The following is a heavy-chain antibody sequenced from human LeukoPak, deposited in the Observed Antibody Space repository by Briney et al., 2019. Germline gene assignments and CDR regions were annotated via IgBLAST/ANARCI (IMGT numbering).Heavy chain of an antibody. J-gene: IGHJ4*02. CDR2: INHGVRT. Sequence: PSETLSLTCAVYGGSFSGYYWRWVRERLGKGVERVGEINHGVRTNYNPTLKSRLTISVHTSKNQFSLRPTSVTASDTAVYYCARPVRCSATTCTGPFDYWGQGTLVTVSS. D-gene: IGHD6-19*01. CDR3: ARPVRCSATTCTGPFDY. V-gene: IGHV4-34*01. CDR1: GGSFSGYY.